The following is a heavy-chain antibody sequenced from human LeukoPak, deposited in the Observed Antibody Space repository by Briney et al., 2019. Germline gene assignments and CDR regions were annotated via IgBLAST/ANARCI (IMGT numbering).Heavy chain of an antibody. V-gene: IGHV5-51*01. Sequence: PRGSLPISCQASGSTFTIYWMAWVRLVPGKSLEWMGILNPGAADTRCSLSIQGQVTISAYRSISTACLQWSSLKASDTAMYYCARGEGGYNYAFWGQGTLVSVSS. D-gene: IGHD5-24*01. CDR1: GSTFTIYW. CDR2: LNPGAADT. CDR3: ARGEGGYNYAF. J-gene: IGHJ4*02.